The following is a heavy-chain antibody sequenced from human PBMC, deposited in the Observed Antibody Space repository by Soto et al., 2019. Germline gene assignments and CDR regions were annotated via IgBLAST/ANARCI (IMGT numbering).Heavy chain of an antibody. CDR2: IIPFHGVT. V-gene: IGHV1-69*08. D-gene: IGHD4-4*01. CDR3: TRDWEITVSTWSYGGF. J-gene: IGHJ4*02. CDR1: GGTFSPYT. Sequence: QVQLVQSGAEVQKPGSSVKVSCKASGGTFSPYTINWVRQAPGQGLEWMGRIIPFHGVTNYAQKFQARVTITADKSTSTAYMKLSGLRFEDTAMYYCTRDWEITVSTWSYGGFWGRGTLVTVSS.